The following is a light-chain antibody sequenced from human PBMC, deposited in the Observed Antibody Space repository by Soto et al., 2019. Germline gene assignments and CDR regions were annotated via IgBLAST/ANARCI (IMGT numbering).Light chain of an antibody. CDR2: DVT. CDR1: SSDVGGYDY. Sequence: QSALTQPRSVSGSPGQSVTISCTGTSSDVGGYDYVSRYQHHPGKAPKLMISDVTKRPSGVPDRFSGSKSGNTASLTISGLQAEDEADYYCCSYAGSDTFWVFGGGTKLTVL. CDR3: CSYAGSDTFWV. V-gene: IGLV2-11*01. J-gene: IGLJ3*02.